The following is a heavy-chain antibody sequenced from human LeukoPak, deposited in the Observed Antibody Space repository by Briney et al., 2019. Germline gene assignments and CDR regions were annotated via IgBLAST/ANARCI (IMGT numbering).Heavy chain of an antibody. V-gene: IGHV1-2*02. Sequence: ASVKVSCKASGYTFTGYYMHWVRQAPGQGLEWMGWINPNSGGTNYAQKFQGRVTMTRDTSIGTAYMELSRLRSDDTAVYYCARVGGPVVTSFGYWGQGTLVTVSS. CDR2: INPNSGGT. CDR3: ARVGGPVVTSFGY. J-gene: IGHJ4*02. CDR1: GYTFTGYY. D-gene: IGHD4-23*01.